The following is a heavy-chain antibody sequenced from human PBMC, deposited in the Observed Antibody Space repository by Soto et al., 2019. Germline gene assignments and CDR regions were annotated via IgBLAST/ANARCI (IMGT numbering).Heavy chain of an antibody. V-gene: IGHV4-31*03. D-gene: IGHD1-26*01. CDR3: ARDFGGSYDTGGNWFDP. CDR1: GGSISSGGYY. Sequence: SETLSFTCTVSGGSISSGGYYWSWIRQHPGKGLEWIGYIYYSGSTYYNPSLKSRVTISVDTSKNQFSLKLSSVTAADTAVYYCARDFGGSYDTGGNWFDPWGQGTLVTVS. J-gene: IGHJ5*02. CDR2: IYYSGST.